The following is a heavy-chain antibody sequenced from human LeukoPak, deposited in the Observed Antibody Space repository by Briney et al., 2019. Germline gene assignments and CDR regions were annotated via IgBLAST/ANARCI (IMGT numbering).Heavy chain of an antibody. D-gene: IGHD5/OR15-5a*01. CDR3: ATSDTVSTYNWFDP. CDR1: GGSISSNTYF. Sequence: SETLFLTCNVSGGSISSNTYFWGWIRRPPGKGLEWIGSIRYSGSTYYNPSLKSRVTISVDTSKNQFSLNLSSLTAADTAVYYCATSDTVSTYNWFDPWGQGTLVTVS. CDR2: IRYSGST. J-gene: IGHJ5*02. V-gene: IGHV4-39*01.